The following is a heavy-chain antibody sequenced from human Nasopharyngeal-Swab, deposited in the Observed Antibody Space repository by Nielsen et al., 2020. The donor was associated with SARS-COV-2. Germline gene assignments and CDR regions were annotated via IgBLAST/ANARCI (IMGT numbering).Heavy chain of an antibody. D-gene: IGHD2-2*01. CDR3: AHYASAAY. Sequence: GGSLRLSCADSGFNFNTSLMTWVRQAPGKGLEWVANINPDGSEMQYVDSVKGRFTISRDNAENSLYLHMNSLRGDDTAVYYCAHYASAAYWGQGTLVTVSS. CDR1: GFNFNTSL. J-gene: IGHJ4*02. V-gene: IGHV3-7*03. CDR2: INPDGSEM.